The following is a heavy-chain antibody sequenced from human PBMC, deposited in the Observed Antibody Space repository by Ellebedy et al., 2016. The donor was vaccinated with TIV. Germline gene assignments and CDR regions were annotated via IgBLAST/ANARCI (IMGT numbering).Heavy chain of an antibody. D-gene: IGHD3-10*02. V-gene: IGHV1-18*01. CDR3: AKSGLFGELLYLDY. J-gene: IGHJ4*02. CDR2: ISAYNGNT. CDR1: GYTFTSYG. Sequence: AASVKVSCKASGYTFTSYGLSWVRQAPGQGLEWMGWISAYNGNTNYAQKLQGRVTMTTDTSTSTAYMELRSLRSDDTAVFYCAKSGLFGELLYLDYWGQGTLVTVSS.